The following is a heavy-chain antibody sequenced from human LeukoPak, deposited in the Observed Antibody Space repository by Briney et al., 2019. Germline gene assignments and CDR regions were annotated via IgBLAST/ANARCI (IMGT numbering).Heavy chain of an antibody. Sequence: ASLTVSCKASGYTFTSYYIVWVRQAPGQGLEWMGRIDPSGGSTSYAQKFQGRVTMTRGTSTSTVYMELSSLISEDTAVYYCARNSGSGFDYWGQGTLVTVSS. D-gene: IGHD2-15*01. CDR2: IDPSGGST. V-gene: IGHV1-46*01. CDR3: ARNSGSGFDY. J-gene: IGHJ4*02. CDR1: GYTFTSYY.